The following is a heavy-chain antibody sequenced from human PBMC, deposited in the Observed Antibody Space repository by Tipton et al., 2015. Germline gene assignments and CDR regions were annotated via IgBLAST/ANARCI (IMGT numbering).Heavy chain of an antibody. J-gene: IGHJ3*02. V-gene: IGHV3-7*01. D-gene: IGHD3-3*01. CDR3: AREMFDFRSGVSDAFDI. Sequence: SLRLSCAASGFSFTDYYMSWIRQAAGKGLEWVANIKQDGRDKYYVDSVRGRFTVSRDNDKNSLYLQMNSLRAEDTAMYYCAREMFDFRSGVSDAFDIWGQGTMVTVSS. CDR2: IKQDGRDK. CDR1: GFSFTDYY.